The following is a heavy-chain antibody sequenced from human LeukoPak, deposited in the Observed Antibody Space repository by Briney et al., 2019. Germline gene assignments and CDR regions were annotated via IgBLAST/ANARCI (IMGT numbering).Heavy chain of an antibody. Sequence: SETLSLICSVSGGSVTTGTYHWAWLRQPPGKGLEWIGSVYFDGGTHYNRSLQSRVAISVDTSKNQYSLRLSSVTAADTAVYYCARAHYYDGRGRFGPWGQGILVTVSS. CDR1: GGSVTTGTYH. CDR2: VYFDGGT. D-gene: IGHD3-16*01. J-gene: IGHJ5*02. CDR3: ARAHYYDGRGRFGP. V-gene: IGHV4-39*07.